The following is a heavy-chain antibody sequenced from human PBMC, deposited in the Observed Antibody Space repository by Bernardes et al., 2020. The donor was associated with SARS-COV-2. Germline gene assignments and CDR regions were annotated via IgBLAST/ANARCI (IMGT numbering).Heavy chain of an antibody. Sequence: SPRLRCLASGFTFITSWMAWVRRKPGKGLEWVANIKQDGSNKNYVDSVKGRFTISRDNAKNSLYLEMNSLRAEDTAMYYCARSPSGPDYWGQGTLVTVSS. V-gene: IGHV3-7*01. CDR1: GFTFITSW. J-gene: IGHJ4*02. CDR3: ARSPSGPDY. CDR2: IKQDGSNK. D-gene: IGHD2-8*02.